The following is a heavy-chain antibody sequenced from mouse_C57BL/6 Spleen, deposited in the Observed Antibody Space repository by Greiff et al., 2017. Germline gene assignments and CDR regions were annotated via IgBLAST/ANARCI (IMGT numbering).Heavy chain of an antibody. CDR3: ARDDYGSSSWLAY. Sequence: EVMLVESGGGLVKPGGSLKLSCAASGFTFSSYAMSWVRQTPEKRLEWVATISDGGSYTYYPDNVKGRFTISRDNAKNNLYLQMSHLKSEDTAMYYCARDDYGSSSWLAYWGQGTLVTVSA. D-gene: IGHD1-1*01. CDR2: ISDGGSYT. J-gene: IGHJ3*01. CDR1: GFTFSSYA. V-gene: IGHV5-4*01.